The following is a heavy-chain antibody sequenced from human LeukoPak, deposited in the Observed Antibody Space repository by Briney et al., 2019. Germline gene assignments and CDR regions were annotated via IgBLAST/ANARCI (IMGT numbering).Heavy chain of an antibody. CDR2: IYYSGST. J-gene: IGHJ5*02. V-gene: IGHV4-39*01. Sequence: SETLSLTCTVSGGSISSSSYYWGWIRQPPGKGLEWIGSIYYSGSTHYNPSLKSRVTISVDTSKNQFSLKLSSVTAADTAVYYCARHASLYGDYGGFDPWGQGTLVTVSS. D-gene: IGHD4-17*01. CDR3: ARHASLYGDYGGFDP. CDR1: GGSISSSSYY.